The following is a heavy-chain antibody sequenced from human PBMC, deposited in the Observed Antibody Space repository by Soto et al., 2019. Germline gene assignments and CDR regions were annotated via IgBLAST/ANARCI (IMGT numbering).Heavy chain of an antibody. V-gene: IGHV3-53*02. J-gene: IGHJ5*02. CDR3: ARVYYDFWSGSNWFGP. CDR1: GFTVSSNY. Sequence: EVQLVETGGGLIQPGGSLRLSCAASGFTVSSNYMSWVRQAPGKGLEWVSVIYSGGSTYYADSVKGRFTISRDNSKNTLYLQMNRLRAEDTAVYYCARVYYDFWSGSNWFGPWGQGTLVTVSS. D-gene: IGHD3-3*01. CDR2: IYSGGST.